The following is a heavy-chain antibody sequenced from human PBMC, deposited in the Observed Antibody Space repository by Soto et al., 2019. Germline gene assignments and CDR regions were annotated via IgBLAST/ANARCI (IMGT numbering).Heavy chain of an antibody. D-gene: IGHD2-15*01. J-gene: IGHJ5*02. CDR2: IIPMFGTT. CDR3: ARGVVVVPTSQLGWFDP. V-gene: IGHV1-69*01. Sequence: QVQLVQSGAKVKKPGSSVKVSCKASGGTFSSYAISWVRQAPGQGLEWMGGIIPMFGTTKYAQKFQGRLTITADESTSTAYMELSSLRSGDTAVYYCARGVVVVPTSQLGWFDPWGQGTLVTVSS. CDR1: GGTFSSYA.